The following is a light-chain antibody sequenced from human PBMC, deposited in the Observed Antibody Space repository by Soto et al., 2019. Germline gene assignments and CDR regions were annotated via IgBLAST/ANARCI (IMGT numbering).Light chain of an antibody. CDR3: NSYTGSGIV. CDR2: EVS. Sequence: QAVLTQPASVSGSPGQSITISCTGTSSDVGGYNYVSWYQQHPGKAPKLMIYEVSNRPSGVSYRFSGSKSGNTASLTISGLQAEDEADYYCNSYTGSGIVFGTGTKLTVL. CDR1: SSDVGGYNY. V-gene: IGLV2-14*01. J-gene: IGLJ1*01.